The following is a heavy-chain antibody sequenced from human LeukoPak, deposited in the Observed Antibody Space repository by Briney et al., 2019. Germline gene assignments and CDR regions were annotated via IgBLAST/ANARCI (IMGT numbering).Heavy chain of an antibody. V-gene: IGHV3-23*01. D-gene: IGHD1-26*01. CDR3: AKDGFLEWELRLFDY. J-gene: IGHJ4*02. CDR1: GFTLRNYA. Sequence: GGSLRLSCAASGFTLRNYAMSWVRQTPGKGLEWVSTISDNAYYPDSVRGRFTISRDNSKNTLYLQMNSLRAEDTAVYYCAKDGFLEWELRLFDYWGQGTLVTVSS. CDR2: ISDNA.